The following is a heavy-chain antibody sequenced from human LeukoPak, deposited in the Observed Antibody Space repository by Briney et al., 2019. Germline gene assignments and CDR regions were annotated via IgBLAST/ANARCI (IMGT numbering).Heavy chain of an antibody. J-gene: IGHJ4*02. D-gene: IGHD3-9*01. CDR3: ARAYCDILTGYYD. V-gene: IGHV1-46*01. CDR1: GGTFSSYA. CDR2: INPSGGST. Sequence: ASVKVSCKASGGTFSSYAISWVRQAPGQGLEWMGIINPSGGSTSYAQKFQGRVTMTRDTSTSTVYMELSSLRSEDTAVYYCARAYCDILTGYYDWGQGTLVTVSS.